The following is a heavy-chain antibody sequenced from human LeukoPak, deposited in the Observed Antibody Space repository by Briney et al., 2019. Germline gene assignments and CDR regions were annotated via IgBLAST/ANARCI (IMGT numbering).Heavy chain of an antibody. CDR1: GGSISSGSYY. J-gene: IGHJ4*02. CDR3: ASTNHYYDSSGRTEIDY. D-gene: IGHD3-22*01. V-gene: IGHV4-61*02. Sequence: SETLSLTCTVSGGSISSGSYYWSWIRQPAGKGLEWIGRIYTSGSTNYNPSLKSRVTISVDTSKNQFSLKLSSVTAADTAVYYCASTNHYYDSSGRTEIDYWGQGTLVTVSS. CDR2: IYTSGST.